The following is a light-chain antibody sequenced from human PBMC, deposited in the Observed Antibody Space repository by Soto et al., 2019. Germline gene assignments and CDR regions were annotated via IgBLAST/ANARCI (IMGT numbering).Light chain of an antibody. V-gene: IGKV3-11*01. CDR3: QQRDNWPPIT. CDR2: DAS. J-gene: IGKJ5*01. CDR1: RSVSRY. Sequence: EIVLTQSPATLSLSPGERATLSCRASRSVSRYLAWYQQRPGQAPRLLIYDASNRATGIPARFSGSGSGTDFTLTISSLEPEDSAVYYCQQRDNWPPITFGQGTRLEIK.